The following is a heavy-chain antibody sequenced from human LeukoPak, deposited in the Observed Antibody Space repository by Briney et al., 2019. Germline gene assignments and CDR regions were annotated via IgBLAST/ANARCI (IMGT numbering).Heavy chain of an antibody. CDR2: INHSGST. Sequence: SETLSLTCAVYGGSFSGYYWSWIRQPPGKGLEWIGEINHSGSTNYNPSLKSRVTISVDTSKNQFSLKLSSVTAADTAVYYCARGYQLLWSGYYYGMDVWGQGTTVTVSS. CDR3: ARGYQLLWSGYYYGMDV. CDR1: GGSFSGYY. V-gene: IGHV4-34*01. J-gene: IGHJ6*02. D-gene: IGHD2-2*01.